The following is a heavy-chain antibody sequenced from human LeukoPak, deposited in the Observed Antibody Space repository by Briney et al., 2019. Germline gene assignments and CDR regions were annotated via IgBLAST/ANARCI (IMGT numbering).Heavy chain of an antibody. CDR3: AKDYAGTYYDYVWGSYRDNYFDY. J-gene: IGHJ4*02. Sequence: GGSLRLSCAASGFTFGDYAMHWVRQAPGKGLEWVSLISGDGSSTYYADSVKGRFTISRDNSKNSLYLQMNSLRTEDTALYYCAKDYAGTYYDYVWGSYRDNYFDYWGQGTLVTVSS. V-gene: IGHV3-43*02. D-gene: IGHD3-16*02. CDR1: GFTFGDYA. CDR2: ISGDGSST.